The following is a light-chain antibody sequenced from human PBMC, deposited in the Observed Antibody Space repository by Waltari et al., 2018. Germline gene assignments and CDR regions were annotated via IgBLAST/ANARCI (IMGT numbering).Light chain of an antibody. CDR1: QSVSSY. V-gene: IGKV3-11*01. CDR3: QQRSNWRIT. CDR2: DAS. J-gene: IGKJ3*01. Sequence: EIVLTQSPATLSLSPGERATPSCRASQSVSSYLAWYQQKPGQAPRLLIYDASNRATGIPARFSGSGSGTDFTLTISSLEPEDFAVYYCQQRSNWRITFGPGTKVDIK.